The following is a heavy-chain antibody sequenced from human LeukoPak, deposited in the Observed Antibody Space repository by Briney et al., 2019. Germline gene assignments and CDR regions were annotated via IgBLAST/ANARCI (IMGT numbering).Heavy chain of an antibody. CDR2: IIPIFGTA. CDR3: ARVPGASGIAAAGYYYYYYMDV. CDR1: GGTFSSYA. Sequence: VASVKVSCKASGGTFSSYAISWVRQAPGQGLEWMGGIIPIFGTANYAQKFQGRVTITTDESTSTAYMELSSLRSEDTAVYYCARVPGASGIAAAGYYYYYYMDVWGKGTTVTVSS. V-gene: IGHV1-69*05. D-gene: IGHD6-13*01. J-gene: IGHJ6*03.